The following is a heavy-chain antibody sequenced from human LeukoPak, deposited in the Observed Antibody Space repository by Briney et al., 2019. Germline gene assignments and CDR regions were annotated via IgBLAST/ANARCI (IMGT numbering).Heavy chain of an antibody. V-gene: IGHV1-69*13. J-gene: IGHJ4*02. CDR1: GGTFSSYA. CDR2: IIPIFGTA. Sequence: ASVKVSCKASGGTFSSYAISWVRQAPGQGLEWMGGIIPIFGTANYAQKFQGRVTITADESTSTAYMELSSLRSEDTAVYYCAKMPGHSWRVSDYWGQGTLITVSS. CDR3: AKMPGHSWRVSDY. D-gene: IGHD1-1*01.